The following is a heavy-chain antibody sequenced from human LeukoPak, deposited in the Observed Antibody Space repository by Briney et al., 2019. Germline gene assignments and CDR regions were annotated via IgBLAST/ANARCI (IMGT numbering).Heavy chain of an antibody. J-gene: IGHJ5*02. CDR2: ISPNSGDT. Sequence: ASVTVSFTASGYTFSVHYIHWVRQAPGPRLEWMGWISPNSGDTNYAQRFQRRVTMTRYTSISTAYMDLSRLRSDDTAVYYCARDWGIRLKFDPWGQGTLVTVSS. CDR1: GYTFSVHY. V-gene: IGHV1-2*02. D-gene: IGHD6-13*01. CDR3: ARDWGIRLKFDP.